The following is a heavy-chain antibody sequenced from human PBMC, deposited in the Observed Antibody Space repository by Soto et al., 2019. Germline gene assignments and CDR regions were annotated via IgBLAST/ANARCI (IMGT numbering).Heavy chain of an antibody. CDR3: AKGMLGYCSSTSCSYYFDY. Sequence: GGSLRLSCAASGFTFSSYAMSWVRQAPGKGLEWVSAISGSGGSTYYADPVKGRFTISRDNSKNTLYLQMNSLRAEDTAVYYCAKGMLGYCSSTSCSYYFDYWGQGTLVTVSS. J-gene: IGHJ4*02. CDR1: GFTFSSYA. D-gene: IGHD2-2*01. CDR2: ISGSGGST. V-gene: IGHV3-23*01.